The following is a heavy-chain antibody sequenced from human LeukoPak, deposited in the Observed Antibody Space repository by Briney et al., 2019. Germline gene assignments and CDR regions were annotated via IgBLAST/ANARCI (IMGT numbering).Heavy chain of an antibody. CDR2: ISSSSSYI. CDR1: GFTFSSYS. Sequence: GGSLRLSCAASGFTFSSYSMNWVRQAPGKGLEWVSSISSSSSYIYYADSVKGRFTISGDNAKNSLYLQMNSLRAEDTAVYYCARGNPTVNFDCWGQGTLVTVST. V-gene: IGHV3-21*04. CDR3: ARGNPTVNFDC. J-gene: IGHJ4*02. D-gene: IGHD4-17*01.